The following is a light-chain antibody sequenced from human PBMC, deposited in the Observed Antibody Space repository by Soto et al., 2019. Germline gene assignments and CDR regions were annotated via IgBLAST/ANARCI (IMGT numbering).Light chain of an antibody. Sequence: DIVVTQSPATLSLSPGERATFSCTASQSVGNYLAWYQQKPGQAPRLLVYDASNRATGIPARFSGSGSGTDFTLTINSLEPEDFAIYYCQQRSSRPLTFGGGTKVDIK. CDR2: DAS. CDR3: QQRSSRPLT. CDR1: QSVGNY. V-gene: IGKV3-11*01. J-gene: IGKJ4*01.